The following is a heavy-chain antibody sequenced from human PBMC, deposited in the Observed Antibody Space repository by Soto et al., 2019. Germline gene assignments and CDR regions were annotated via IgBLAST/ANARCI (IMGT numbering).Heavy chain of an antibody. V-gene: IGHV1-46*01. CDR1: GYSFMSFY. J-gene: IGHJ4*02. D-gene: IGHD3-16*01. CDR2: INPTTGNT. CDR3: ARDQIPFNVQVAFAKVAAH. Sequence: QVQLVQSGADVKEPWASVTLSCQTSGYSFMSFYIHWMRQAPGQSPEWIGMINPTTGNTAYAQKFQGRVTMTSVTSANTVYMVMHCLTSDDTAMYYCARDQIPFNVQVAFAKVAAHWGQGALVTVSS.